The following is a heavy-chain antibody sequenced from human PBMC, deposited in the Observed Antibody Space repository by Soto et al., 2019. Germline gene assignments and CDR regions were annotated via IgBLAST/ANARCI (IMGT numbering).Heavy chain of an antibody. CDR2: ISRSSSYI. CDR3: ARGVIAADAFDI. CDR1: GFTFSSYS. D-gene: IGHD6-13*01. Sequence: GGSLRLSCAASGFTFSSYSMNWVRQAPGKGLEWVSSISRSSSYIYYADSVKGLFTISRDNAKKSLYLQMNSLSAEDTAVYYCARGVIAADAFDIWGQGTMVTVSS. V-gene: IGHV3-21*01. J-gene: IGHJ3*02.